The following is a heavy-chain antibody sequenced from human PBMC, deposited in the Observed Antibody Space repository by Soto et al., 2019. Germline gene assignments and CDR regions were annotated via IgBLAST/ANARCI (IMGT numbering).Heavy chain of an antibody. D-gene: IGHD2-21*02. V-gene: IGHV1-3*01. CDR3: ARNIVVVTALDY. CDR1: GYTFTSYA. CDR2: INAGNGNT. Sequence: ASVKVSCKASGYTFTSYAMHWVRQAPGQRLEWMGWINAGNGNTKYSQKFQGRVTITRDTSASTAYMELSSLRSEDTAVYYCARNIVVVTALDYWGQGTLGTVSS. J-gene: IGHJ4*02.